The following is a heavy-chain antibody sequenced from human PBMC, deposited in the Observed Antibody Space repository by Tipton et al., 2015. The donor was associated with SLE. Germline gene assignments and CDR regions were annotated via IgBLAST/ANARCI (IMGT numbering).Heavy chain of an antibody. CDR3: ARDSPGIAAAGTFDY. J-gene: IGHJ4*02. Sequence: GSLRLSCAASGFTFSSYEMNWVRQAPGKGLEWVSYISSSGSTIYYADSVKGRFTISRDNAKNSLYLQMNSLRAEDTAVYYCARDSPGIAAAGTFDYWGQGTLVTVSS. CDR1: GFTFSSYE. D-gene: IGHD6-13*01. V-gene: IGHV3-48*03. CDR2: ISSSGSTI.